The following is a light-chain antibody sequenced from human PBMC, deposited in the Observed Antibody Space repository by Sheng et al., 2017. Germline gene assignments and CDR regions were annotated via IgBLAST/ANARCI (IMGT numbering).Light chain of an antibody. Sequence: IQMTQSPASLSASVGDRVTISCRASQDINKYLAWYQYKPGKIPKLLIYDASTLHSGVPSRFSGSGSGTDFTLTISSLQPEDVATYYCQKHNSVPLTFGGGTEVEIK. CDR1: QDINKY. J-gene: IGKJ4*01. V-gene: IGKV1-27*01. CDR2: DAS. CDR3: QKHNSVPLT.